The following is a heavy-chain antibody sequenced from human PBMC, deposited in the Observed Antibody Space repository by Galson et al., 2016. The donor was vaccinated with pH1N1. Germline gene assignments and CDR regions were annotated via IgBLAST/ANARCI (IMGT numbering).Heavy chain of an antibody. J-gene: IGHJ4*02. V-gene: IGHV3-7*01. CDR2: IKQDGSDK. Sequence: SLRLSCAASGFTFSNFWMSWVRQAPGKGLEWVANIKQDGSDKYYVDSVNGRFTISRDKTKNSLYLQMSSLRAEDTAVYYCARLNFDWLTFDYWGQGTPVTVSS. CDR1: GFTFSNFW. D-gene: IGHD3-9*01. CDR3: ARLNFDWLTFDY.